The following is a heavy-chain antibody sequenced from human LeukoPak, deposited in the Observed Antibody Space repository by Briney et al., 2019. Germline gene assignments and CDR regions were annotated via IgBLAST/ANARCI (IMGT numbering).Heavy chain of an antibody. CDR3: ARVESGYSGYEAPDY. D-gene: IGHD5-12*01. V-gene: IGHV3-21*01. CDR2: ISSSSSYI. Sequence: PGGSLRLPCAASGFTFSSYWMSWVRQAPGKGLEWVSSISSSSSYIYYADSVKGRFTISRDNAKNSLYLQMNSLRAEDTAVYYCARVESGYSGYEAPDYWGQGTLVTVSS. J-gene: IGHJ4*02. CDR1: GFTFSSYW.